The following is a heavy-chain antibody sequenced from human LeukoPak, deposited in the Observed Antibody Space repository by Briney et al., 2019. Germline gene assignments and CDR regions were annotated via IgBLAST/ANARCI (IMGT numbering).Heavy chain of an antibody. CDR3: TKDLARGLSLWDY. CDR2: ISRSSGSI. Sequence: GGSLRLSCAASGFSFSDYSMNWVRQAPGKGLEWVSSISRSSGSIYYSDSVKGRFTVSRDNAKKSLYLQMNSLRVEDTGVYYCTKDLARGLSLWDYWGQGTLVTVSS. CDR1: GFSFSDYS. D-gene: IGHD2-21*01. J-gene: IGHJ4*02. V-gene: IGHV3-21*01.